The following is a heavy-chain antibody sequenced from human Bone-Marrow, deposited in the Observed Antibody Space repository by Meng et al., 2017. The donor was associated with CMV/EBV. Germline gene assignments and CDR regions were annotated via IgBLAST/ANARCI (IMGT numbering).Heavy chain of an antibody. CDR3: AKDNDSSGCLDY. CDR2: ISWNSGSI. Sequence: SLKISCAASGFTFDDYAMHWVRQAPGKGLEWVSGISWNSGSIGYADSVKGRFTISRDNAKNSLYLQMNSLRAEDMALYYCAKDNDSSGCLDYWGQGTLVTGYS. J-gene: IGHJ4*02. CDR1: GFTFDDYA. V-gene: IGHV3-9*03. D-gene: IGHD3-22*01.